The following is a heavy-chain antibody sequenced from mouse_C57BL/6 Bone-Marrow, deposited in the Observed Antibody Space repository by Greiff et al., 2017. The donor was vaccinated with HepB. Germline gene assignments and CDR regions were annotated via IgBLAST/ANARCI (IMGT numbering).Heavy chain of an antibody. CDR2: IDPENGDT. Sequence: VQLQQSGAELVRPGASVKLSCTASGFNIKDDYMHWVKQRPEQGLEWIGWIDPENGDTEYASKFQGKATITADTSSNTAYLQLSSLTSEDTAVYYCLLTTVVAHYFDDWGQGTTLTVSS. CDR3: LLTTVVAHYFDD. V-gene: IGHV14-4*01. J-gene: IGHJ2*01. D-gene: IGHD1-1*01. CDR1: GFNIKDDY.